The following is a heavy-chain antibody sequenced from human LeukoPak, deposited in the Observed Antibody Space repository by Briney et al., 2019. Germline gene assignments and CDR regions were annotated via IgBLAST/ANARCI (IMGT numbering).Heavy chain of an antibody. CDR2: ISGSGGST. J-gene: IGHJ4*02. D-gene: IGHD6-19*01. Sequence: GGSLRLSWAASGFTFSSYAMSWVRQAPGKGLEWVSAISGSGGSTYYADSVKGRFTISRDNSKNTLYLQMNSLRAEDTAVYYCAKDTGIAVAGPPLHWGQGTLVTVSS. CDR3: AKDTGIAVAGPPLH. CDR1: GFTFSSYA. V-gene: IGHV3-23*01.